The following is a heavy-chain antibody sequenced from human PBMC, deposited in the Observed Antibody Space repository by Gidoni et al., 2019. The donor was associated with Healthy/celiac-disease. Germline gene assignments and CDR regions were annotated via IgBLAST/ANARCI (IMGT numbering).Heavy chain of an antibody. CDR3: ARGHYYDSSGYSHGDAFDI. V-gene: IGHV3-13*04. D-gene: IGHD3-22*01. CDR1: GFTFSSYD. CDR2: IGTAGDT. Sequence: EVQLVESGGGLVQPGGSLRLSCAASGFTFSSYDMHWVRQATGKGLEWVSAIGTAGDTYYPGSVKGRFTISRENAKNSLYLQMNSLRAGDTAVYYCARGHYYDSSGYSHGDAFDIWGQGTMVTVSS. J-gene: IGHJ3*02.